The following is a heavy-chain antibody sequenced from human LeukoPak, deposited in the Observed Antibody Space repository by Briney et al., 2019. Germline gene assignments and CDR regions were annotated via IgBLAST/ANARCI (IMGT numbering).Heavy chain of an antibody. J-gene: IGHJ4*02. CDR2: IYEGRDT. D-gene: IGHD6-19*01. V-gene: IGHV4-59*08. CDR1: GDSITDYY. Sequence: SETLSLTCTVSGDSITDYYWSWIQQPPGKGLEWIGYIYEGRDTNYNPSLKSRVTLSFDTSKNLLSLRLSSVTAADTAMYYCARNSGWYTHDYWGRGTLVTVSS. CDR3: ARNSGWYTHDY.